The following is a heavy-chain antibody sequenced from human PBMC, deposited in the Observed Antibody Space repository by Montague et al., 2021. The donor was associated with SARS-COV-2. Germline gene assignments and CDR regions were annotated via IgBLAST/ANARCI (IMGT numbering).Heavy chain of an antibody. J-gene: IGHJ6*02. V-gene: IGHV4-61*02. CDR3: ARVRYYGSGTSLGMDV. CDR2: IYSSGVT. CDR1: GASISSTNYY. D-gene: IGHD3-10*01. Sequence: TLSLTCTVSGASISSTNYYWSWIRQPAGKGLEWIGRIYSSGVTNYNPSLKSRVSISIDTSKNEFSLKLSSVTAADTAVYYRARVRYYGSGTSLGMDVWGQGTTVTVSS.